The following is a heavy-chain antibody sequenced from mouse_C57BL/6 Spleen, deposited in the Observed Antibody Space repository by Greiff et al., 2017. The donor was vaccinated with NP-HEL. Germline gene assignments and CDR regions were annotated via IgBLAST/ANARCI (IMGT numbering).Heavy chain of an antibody. D-gene: IGHD2-3*01. V-gene: IGHV1-18*01. Sequence: EVQLQQSGPELVKPGASVKIPCKASGYTFTDYNMDWVKQSHGKSLEWIGDINPNNGGTIYNQKFKGKATLTVDKSSSTAYMELRSLTSEDTAVYYCARAIYDGYYGWFAYWGQGTLVTVSA. J-gene: IGHJ3*01. CDR3: ARAIYDGYYGWFAY. CDR1: GYTFTDYN. CDR2: INPNNGGT.